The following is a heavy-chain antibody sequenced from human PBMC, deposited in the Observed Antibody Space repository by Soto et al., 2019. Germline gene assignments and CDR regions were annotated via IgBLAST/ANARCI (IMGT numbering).Heavy chain of an antibody. D-gene: IGHD3-10*01. CDR3: ARWARGNNWFDP. CDR2: INHSGST. CDR1: GGSFSGYY. Sequence: SETLSLTCAVYGGSFSGYYWSWIRQPPGKGLEWIGEINHSGSTNYNPSLKSRVTISVGTSKNQFSLKLSSVTAADTAVYYCARWARGNNWFDPWGQGTLVTVSS. J-gene: IGHJ5*02. V-gene: IGHV4-34*01.